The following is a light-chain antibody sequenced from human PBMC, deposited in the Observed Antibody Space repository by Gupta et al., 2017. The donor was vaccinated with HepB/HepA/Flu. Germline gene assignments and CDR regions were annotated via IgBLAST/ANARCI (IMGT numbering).Light chain of an antibody. J-gene: IGLJ2*01. CDR3: LLDYSAARV. Sequence: QAVVTQELSLTVHPGGTVTLTCGSNTGAVTNGHYPYWFKQKPGQVPRIMIYNTNNKHSWTPGRFSGSLLGDKAALTLTGAQPEDEADYYCLLDYSAARVFGGGTKLTVL. CDR2: NTN. CDR1: TGAVTNGHY. V-gene: IGLV7-46*01.